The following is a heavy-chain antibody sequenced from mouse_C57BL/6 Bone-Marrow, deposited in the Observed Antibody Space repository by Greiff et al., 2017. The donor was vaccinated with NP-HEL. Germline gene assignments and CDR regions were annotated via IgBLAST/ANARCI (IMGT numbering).Heavy chain of an antibody. Sequence: EVKLMESGEGLVKPGGSLKLSCAASGFTFSSYAMSWVRQTPEKRLEWVAYISSGGDYIYYADTVKGRFTISRDNARNTLYLQMSSLKSEDTAMYYCTRESTTVVPNPYYYAMGYWGQGTSVTVSS. J-gene: IGHJ4*01. CDR1: GFTFSSYA. D-gene: IGHD1-1*01. CDR3: TRESTTVVPNPYYYAMGY. CDR2: ISSGGDYI. V-gene: IGHV5-9-1*02.